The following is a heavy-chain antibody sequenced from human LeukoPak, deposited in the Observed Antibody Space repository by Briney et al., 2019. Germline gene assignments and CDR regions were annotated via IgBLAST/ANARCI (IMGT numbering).Heavy chain of an antibody. CDR3: AELGITMIGGV. CDR1: GFTFSSYS. V-gene: IGHV3-21*01. J-gene: IGHJ6*04. CDR2: ISSSSSYI. D-gene: IGHD3-10*02. Sequence: GGSLRLSCAASGFTFSSYSMNWVRQAPGKGLEWVSSISSSSSYIYYADSVKGRFTISRDNAKNSLYLQMNSLSAEDTAVYYCAELGITMIGGVWGKGTTVTISS.